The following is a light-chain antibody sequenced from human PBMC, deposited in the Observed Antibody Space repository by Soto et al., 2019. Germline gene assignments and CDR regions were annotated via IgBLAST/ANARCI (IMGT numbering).Light chain of an antibody. CDR2: EVS. CDR3: NSHTSGDFRV. Sequence: QSALTQPASVSGSPGQSITISCTGTSSVVGRYNHVSWYQHHPGKAPKLIISEVSNRPSGVSNRFSGSKSGYTASLTISGLQAEDEADYYCNSHTSGDFRVFGTGTKLTVL. V-gene: IGLV2-14*01. J-gene: IGLJ1*01. CDR1: SSVVGRYNH.